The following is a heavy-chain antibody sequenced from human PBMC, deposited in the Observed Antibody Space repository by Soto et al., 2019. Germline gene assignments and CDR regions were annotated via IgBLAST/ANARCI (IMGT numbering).Heavy chain of an antibody. CDR1: GGTFRNYP. V-gene: IGHV1-69*02. CDR2: IFPLTDIP. CDR3: ARGPLVVLNYFES. J-gene: IGHJ4*02. Sequence: VQLVQSGTEVKKPGSSVKVSCKASGGTFRNYPINWVRQAPGQALEWMGSIFPLTDIPDYAQNFQARLTISADKSTSTAYMGLSSLTSDDTAMYFCARGPLVVLNYFESWGQGTLVTVSS.